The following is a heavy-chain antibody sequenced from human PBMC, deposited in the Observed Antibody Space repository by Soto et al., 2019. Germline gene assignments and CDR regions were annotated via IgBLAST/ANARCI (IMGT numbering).Heavy chain of an antibody. J-gene: IGHJ4*02. CDR3: ARAGYCISTSCYATTAWAFDY. Sequence: QVQLQESGPGLVKPSETLSLTCTVSGGSVSSGSYYWSWIRQPPGKGLEWIGYIYYSGSTNYNPSPKGRIHIPVDTTKNQLSMKLSSVTAADTAVYYCARAGYCISTSCYATTAWAFDYWGQGTLVTVSS. D-gene: IGHD2-2*01. V-gene: IGHV4-61*01. CDR2: IYYSGST. CDR1: GGSVSSGSYY.